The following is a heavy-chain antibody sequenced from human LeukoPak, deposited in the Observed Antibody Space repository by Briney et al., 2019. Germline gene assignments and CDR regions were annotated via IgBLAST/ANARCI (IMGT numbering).Heavy chain of an antibody. CDR1: GASFSDYY. D-gene: IGHD6-6*01. J-gene: IGHJ2*01. V-gene: IGHV4-34*01. CDR3: ARVGSSSRWYFDL. Sequence: PSETLSLTCAFYGASFSDYYWSWIRQPPGKGLEWIGEINLSGSTNYNPSLESRVTMSLDTSKNQFSLKLSSVTAADTAVYYCARVGSSSRWYFDLWGRGTLVTVSS. CDR2: INLSGST.